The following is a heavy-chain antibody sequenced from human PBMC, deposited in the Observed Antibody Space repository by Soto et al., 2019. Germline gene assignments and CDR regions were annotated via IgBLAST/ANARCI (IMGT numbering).Heavy chain of an antibody. CDR1: GYTFTTYY. Sequence: QVQLVQSGAEVKKPGASVKVSCKASGYTFTTYYINWVRQATGQGLEWMGWMDPNSGDTGYAQKVQGRVTMTRNTYISTAYLEVSSLRSEDTAVYYCARRRFDPWGQGTLVTVSS. J-gene: IGHJ5*02. CDR3: ARRRFDP. CDR2: MDPNSGDT. V-gene: IGHV1-8*01.